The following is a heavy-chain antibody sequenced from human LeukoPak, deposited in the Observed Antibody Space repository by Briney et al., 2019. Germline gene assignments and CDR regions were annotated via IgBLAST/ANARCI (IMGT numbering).Heavy chain of an antibody. V-gene: IGHV3-21*01. CDR2: ITPSSAYI. J-gene: IGHJ4*02. CDR3: ARDPSSGFDY. Sequence: GGSLRLSCAASGFTFSSYSMNWVRQAPGMGLEWVSSITPSSAYIYYADSVKGRFSISRDNANNSLSLQMNSLRAEDTAVYYCARDPSSGFDYWGQGTLVTVSS. D-gene: IGHD3-10*01. CDR1: GFTFSSYS.